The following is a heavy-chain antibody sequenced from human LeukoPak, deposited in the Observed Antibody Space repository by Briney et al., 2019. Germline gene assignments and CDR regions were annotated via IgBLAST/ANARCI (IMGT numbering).Heavy chain of an antibody. V-gene: IGHV3-33*01. CDR3: ARKQELRYFDWLSDY. J-gene: IGHJ4*02. CDR2: IWYDGSNK. D-gene: IGHD3-9*01. Sequence: GGSLRLSCAASGFTFSSYGMHWVRQAPGKGLEWVAVIWYDGSNKYYADSVKGRFTISRDNSKNTLYLQMNSLRAEDTAVYYCARKQELRYFDWLSDYWGQGTLVTVSS. CDR1: GFTFSSYG.